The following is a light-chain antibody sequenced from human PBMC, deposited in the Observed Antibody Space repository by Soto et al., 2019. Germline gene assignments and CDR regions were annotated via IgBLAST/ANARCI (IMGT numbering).Light chain of an antibody. CDR1: SSNIGAGYD. Sequence: QSVLTQPPSVSGAPGQRVTISCTGSSSNIGAGYDVHWYQQLPGTAPKLLIYGNSNRPSGVPDRFSGSKSGSSASLAITGLQAEDEADYYCQSYDNSLSAPVVFGGGIKLTVL. CDR3: QSYDNSLSAPVV. J-gene: IGLJ2*01. V-gene: IGLV1-40*01. CDR2: GNS.